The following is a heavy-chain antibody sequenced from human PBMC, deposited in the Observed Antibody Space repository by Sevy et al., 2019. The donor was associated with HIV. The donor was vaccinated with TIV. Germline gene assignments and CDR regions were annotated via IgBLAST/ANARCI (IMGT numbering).Heavy chain of an antibody. D-gene: IGHD5-12*01. Sequence: GGSLRLSCAASGFTFSSYTLNWVRQAPGKGLEWVSSISYISEYIYYADSVKGRFTISRDNAKNSLYLQMNSLRAEDTAVYYCATDKGGYDQFDYWGQGTLVTVSS. CDR3: ATDKGGYDQFDY. V-gene: IGHV3-21*01. J-gene: IGHJ4*02. CDR2: ISYISEYI. CDR1: GFTFSSYT.